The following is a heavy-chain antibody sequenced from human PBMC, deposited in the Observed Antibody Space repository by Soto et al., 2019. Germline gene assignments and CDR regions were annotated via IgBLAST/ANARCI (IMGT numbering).Heavy chain of an antibody. D-gene: IGHD4-4*01. CDR1: GYTFGSFY. CDR3: ERSAYSNPGWFDS. J-gene: IGHJ5*01. CDR2: IKQDGSDK. V-gene: IGHV3-7*03. Sequence: PGGSLRLSCAGSGYTFGSFYMNWVRQAPGKGLEWVAKIKQDGSDKHYVDSVKGRFTITRDNDKNSLYLHMDNLRAEDTAIYYCERSAYSNPGWFDSWGQGTLVIVSS.